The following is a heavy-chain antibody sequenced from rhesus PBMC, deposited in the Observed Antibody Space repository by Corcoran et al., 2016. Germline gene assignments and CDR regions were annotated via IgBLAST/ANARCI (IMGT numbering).Heavy chain of an antibody. CDR2: INWSGGST. D-gene: IGHD1-26*01. CDR1: GFTFDDYA. Sequence: EVQLVESGGGVVQPGGSLRLSCAASGFTFDDYAMQWVRQAPGKGLEWVSGINWSGGSTYYTASVKGQFTISRDNAKNSLYLQMGSLRAEDTALYYCARGGYNWNYPPDYWGQGVLVTVSS. V-gene: IGHV3-201*01. J-gene: IGHJ4*01. CDR3: ARGGYNWNYPPDY.